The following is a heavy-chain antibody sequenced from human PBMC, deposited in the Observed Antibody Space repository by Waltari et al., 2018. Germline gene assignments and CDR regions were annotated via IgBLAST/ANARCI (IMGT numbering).Heavy chain of an antibody. CDR3: ARRSGDYLYYFDY. V-gene: IGHV3-48*04. J-gene: IGHJ4*02. CDR2: MSSSSSTI. D-gene: IGHD4-17*01. Sequence: EVQLVESGGGLVQPGGSLRLSCAASGFTFSSYSMTWFRQAPGKGLEWVSYMSSSSSTIYYADSVKGRFTISRDNAKNSLYLQMNSLRAEDTAVYYCARRSGDYLYYFDYWGQGTLVTVSS. CDR1: GFTFSSYS.